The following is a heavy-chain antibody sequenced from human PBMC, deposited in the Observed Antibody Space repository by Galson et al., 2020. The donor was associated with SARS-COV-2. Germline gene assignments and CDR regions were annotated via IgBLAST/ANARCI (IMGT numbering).Heavy chain of an antibody. CDR2: IYYSGST. J-gene: IGHJ6*03. CDR3: VRDRVPDYDFWSGFGGYYYYIDV. CDR1: GGTISSYY. V-gene: IGHV4-59*01. Sequence: SETLSLTCTVSGGTISSYYWSWIRQPPGKGLEWIGYIYYSGSTNYNPSLKSRVTKSADKSKNQFSLKLSSVTAADTAVYYCVRDRVPDYDFWSGFGGYYYYIDVWGKGTTVTVSS. D-gene: IGHD3-3*01.